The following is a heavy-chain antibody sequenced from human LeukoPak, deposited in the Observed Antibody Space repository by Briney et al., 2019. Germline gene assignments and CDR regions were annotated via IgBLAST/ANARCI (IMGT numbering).Heavy chain of an antibody. Sequence: KPSETLSLTCTVSGGSISSSSYYWGWIRQPPGKGLEWIGEIYHSGTTIYNPSLKSRVTISVDKSRNQFSLKLSSVTAADTAVYYCARENYDSSGYCDYWGQGTLVTVSS. CDR3: ARENYDSSGYCDY. CDR2: IYHSGTT. CDR1: GGSISSSSYY. D-gene: IGHD3-22*01. J-gene: IGHJ4*02. V-gene: IGHV4-39*07.